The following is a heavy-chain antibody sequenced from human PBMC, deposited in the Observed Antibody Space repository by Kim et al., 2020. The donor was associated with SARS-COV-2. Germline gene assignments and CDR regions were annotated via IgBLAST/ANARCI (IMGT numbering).Heavy chain of an antibody. Sequence: ASVKVSCKVSGYTLTELSMHWVRQAPGKGLEWMGGFDPEDGETIYAQKFQGRVTMTEDTSTDTAYMELSSLRSEDTAVYYCATDGGGYGEYYYGMDVWGQGTTVTVSS. J-gene: IGHJ6*02. CDR3: ATDGGGYGEYYYGMDV. CDR1: GYTLTELS. CDR2: FDPEDGET. V-gene: IGHV1-24*01. D-gene: IGHD1-26*01.